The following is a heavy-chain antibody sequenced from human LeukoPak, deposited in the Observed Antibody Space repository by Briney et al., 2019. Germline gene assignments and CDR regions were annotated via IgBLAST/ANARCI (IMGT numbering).Heavy chain of an antibody. Sequence: GGSLRLSCAASGFTFSSYGMHWVRQAPGKGLEWEAFISYDGSNKYYADSVKGRFTISRDNSKNTVYPQMNSLRAEDTAVYYCAKDGMYYYDSSGYHHLDYWGQGTLVTVS. CDR1: GFTFSSYG. J-gene: IGHJ4*02. D-gene: IGHD3-22*01. CDR2: ISYDGSNK. CDR3: AKDGMYYYDSSGYHHLDY. V-gene: IGHV3-30*18.